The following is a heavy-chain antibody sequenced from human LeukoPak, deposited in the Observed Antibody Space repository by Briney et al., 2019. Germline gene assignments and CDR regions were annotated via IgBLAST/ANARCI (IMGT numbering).Heavy chain of an antibody. Sequence: SETLSLTCAVYGGSFSGYYWSWIRQPPGKGLEWIGEINHSGSTNYNPSLKSRVTISVDTSKNQFSLKLSSVTAADTAVYYCARGWLTTVTSFGYWGQGTLVTVSS. CDR3: ARGWLTTVTSFGY. CDR2: INHSGST. CDR1: GGSFSGYY. J-gene: IGHJ4*02. V-gene: IGHV4-34*01. D-gene: IGHD4-17*01.